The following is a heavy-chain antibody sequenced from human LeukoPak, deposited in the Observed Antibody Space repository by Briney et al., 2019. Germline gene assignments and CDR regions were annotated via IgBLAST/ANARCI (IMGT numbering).Heavy chain of an antibody. CDR2: RHYSGST. V-gene: IGHV4-61*01. D-gene: IGHD3-22*01. CDR3: ARDPSGYFNY. Sequence: SEILSLTCTVSGGSVSSGNYYWSWIRQPPGKGLEWIGYRHYSGSTNYNPSLKSRVTISVDTSKNQFSLKLSSVTAADTAVYYCARDPSGYFNYWGQGTLATVSS. J-gene: IGHJ4*02. CDR1: GGSVSSGNYY.